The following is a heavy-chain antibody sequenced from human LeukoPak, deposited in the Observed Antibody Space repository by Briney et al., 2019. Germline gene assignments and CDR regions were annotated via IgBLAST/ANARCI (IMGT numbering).Heavy chain of an antibody. V-gene: IGHV1-8*02. CDR1: GYTFTSYD. D-gene: IGHD2-8*01. CDR3: ARAECSNGVCYILSY. CDR2: MNPNSGNT. Sequence: ASVKVSCKASGYTFTSYDINWVRQATGQGLEWMGWMNPNSGNTGYAQKLQGRVTMTRDTSTSTVYMELSSLRSEDTAVYYCARAECSNGVCYILSYWGQGTLVTVSS. J-gene: IGHJ4*02.